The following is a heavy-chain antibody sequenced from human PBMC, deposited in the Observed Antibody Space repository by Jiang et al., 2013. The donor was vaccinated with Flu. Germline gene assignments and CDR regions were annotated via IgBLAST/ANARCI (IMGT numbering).Heavy chain of an antibody. J-gene: IGHJ6*02. CDR3: ARMSIAVYGMDV. D-gene: IGHD6-6*01. Sequence: PGLVKPSETLSLTCTVSGGSISGYYWSWIRQTPEKGLEWIGYIYYTGTTNYNPSLKSRVTISVDTSKNQFSLKLSSVTAADTAVYYCARMSIAVYGMDVWGQGTTVTVSS. V-gene: IGHV4-59*01. CDR2: IYYTGTT. CDR1: GGSISGYY.